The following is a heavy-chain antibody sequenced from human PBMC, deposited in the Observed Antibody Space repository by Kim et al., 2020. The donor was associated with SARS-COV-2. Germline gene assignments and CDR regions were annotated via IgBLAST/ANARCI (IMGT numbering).Heavy chain of an antibody. V-gene: IGHV3-23*01. CDR3: AKSRSLVWFGDGVALDI. CDR1: GFTFSSYA. D-gene: IGHD3-10*01. Sequence: GGSLRLSCAASGFTFSSYAMSWVRQAPGKGLEWVSSISAKGFQIHDADSVKGRFITSRDNSKNTLFLEMNSLRVEDTAVYYCAKSRSLVWFGDGVALDIWGQGTKVTVSA. J-gene: IGHJ3*02. CDR2: ISAKGFQI.